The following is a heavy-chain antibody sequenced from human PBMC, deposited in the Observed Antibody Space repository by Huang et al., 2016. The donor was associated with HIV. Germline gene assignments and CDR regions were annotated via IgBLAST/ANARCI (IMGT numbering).Heavy chain of an antibody. J-gene: IGHJ4*02. CDR3: ARGDYYDSSGYHPGYFDY. CDR1: GFFLSNYG. V-gene: IGHV3-33*04. D-gene: IGHD3-22*01. CDR2: IRNDGMKK. Sequence: VQLIESGGGVVQPGKSLRLSCATSGFFLSNYGMHWVRQAPGNGLKWVAFIRNDGMKKNYADAVRGRFTVGRDNGNNTLVLQMRSLGVDDTAVYYCARGDYYDSSGYHPGYFDYWGQGILVTVSS.